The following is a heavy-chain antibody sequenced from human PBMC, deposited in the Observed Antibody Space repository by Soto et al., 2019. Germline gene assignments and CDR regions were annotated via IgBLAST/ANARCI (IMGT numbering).Heavy chain of an antibody. V-gene: IGHV1-69*02. CDR1: GSTFSSYT. D-gene: IGHD2-21*02. CDR3: ARRRYCGADCYSKYYYGMDV. J-gene: IGHJ6*02. Sequence: QVQLVQSGAEMKRPGSSVKVSCQASGSTFSSYTVSWVRQAPGQGLEWMGRIIPVLGVTNYAQKFKGRVTITEDKSKTTAYMELSSLRSGDTAVYYCARRRYCGADCYSKYYYGMDVWGQGTTVTVPS. CDR2: IIPVLGVT.